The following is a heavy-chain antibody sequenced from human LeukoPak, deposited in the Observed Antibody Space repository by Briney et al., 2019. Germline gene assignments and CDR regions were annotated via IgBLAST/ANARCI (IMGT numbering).Heavy chain of an antibody. CDR3: ARVGGDYGSDI. D-gene: IGHD4-17*01. CDR2: IYTSGST. Sequence: SETLSLTCTVSGGSVGNYYWSWIRRSAGKGLEWIGRIYTSGSTNHNPSLKSRVTLSVDTSKNQFSLKLSSVTAADTAVYYCARVGGDYGSDIWGQGTMVTISS. CDR1: GGSVGNYY. V-gene: IGHV4-4*07. J-gene: IGHJ3*02.